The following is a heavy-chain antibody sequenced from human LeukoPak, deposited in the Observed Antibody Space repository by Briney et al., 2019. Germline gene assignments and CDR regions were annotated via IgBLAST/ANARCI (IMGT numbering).Heavy chain of an antibody. CDR3: ATSPGIAAPSGYYFDH. J-gene: IGHJ4*02. D-gene: IGHD6-13*01. CDR1: GYTFTSYA. V-gene: IGHV7-4-1*02. Sequence: ASVKVSCKASGYTFTSYAMNWVRQAPGQGPEWMGWINTNTGNPTYAQGFTGRFVFSLDTSVSTAYPQISSLKAEDTAVYYCATSPGIAAPSGYYFDHWGQGTLVTVSS. CDR2: INTNTGNP.